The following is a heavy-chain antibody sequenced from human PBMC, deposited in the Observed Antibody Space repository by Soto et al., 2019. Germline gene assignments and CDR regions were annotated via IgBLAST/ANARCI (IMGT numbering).Heavy chain of an antibody. J-gene: IGHJ4*02. CDR1: GYSFTSYW. Sequence: PGESLKISCKGSGYSFTSYWIGWVRQMPGKGLEWMGIIYPGDSDTRYSPSFQGQVTISADKSISTAYLQWSSLKASDTAMYYCARQRPGYYDSSGYYRGPYYFEYWGQETLATVSS. D-gene: IGHD3-22*01. CDR2: IYPGDSDT. CDR3: ARQRPGYYDSSGYYRGPYYFEY. V-gene: IGHV5-51*01.